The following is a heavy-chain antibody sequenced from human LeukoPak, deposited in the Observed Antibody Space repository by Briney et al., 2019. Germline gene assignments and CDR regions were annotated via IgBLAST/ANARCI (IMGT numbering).Heavy chain of an antibody. CDR3: ARDSLKWELYYYMDV. CDR1: GFTFSSYS. CDR2: ISSSSSYI. D-gene: IGHD1-26*01. Sequence: GGSLRLSCAAPGFTFSSYSMNWVRQAPGKGLEWVSSISSSSSYIYYADSVKGRFTISRDNAKNSLYLQMNSLRAEDTAVYYCARDSLKWELYYYMDVWGKGTTVTVSS. V-gene: IGHV3-21*01. J-gene: IGHJ6*03.